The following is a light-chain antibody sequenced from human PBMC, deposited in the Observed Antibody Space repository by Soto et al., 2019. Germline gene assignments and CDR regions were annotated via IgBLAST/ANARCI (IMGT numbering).Light chain of an antibody. CDR2: GAS. CDR1: QNIGSN. CDR3: QQYNNWPPV. J-gene: IGKJ1*01. Sequence: EIVMTQSPATLSVSPGERVTLSCRASQNIGSNLAWYQQKFGQAPRLLIYGASTRVTGIPARISGSGSGTEFTLTISSLQSEDFAVYFCQQYNNWPPVFGQGTKVDIK. V-gene: IGKV3-15*01.